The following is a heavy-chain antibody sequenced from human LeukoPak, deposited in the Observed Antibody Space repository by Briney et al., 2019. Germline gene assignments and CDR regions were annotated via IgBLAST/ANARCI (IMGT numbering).Heavy chain of an antibody. D-gene: IGHD1-26*01. CDR2: ISASGGST. CDR3: AKRGAEVGATVAPGDY. Sequence: GGSLRLSCAASTFSFSSYAMSWVRQAPGRGLEWVSAISASGGSTYYADSVKGRFTISRDTSKNTLYLQMNSLRAEDTAIYYCAKRGAEVGATVAPGDYWGQGTLVTVSS. CDR1: TFSFSSYA. J-gene: IGHJ4*02. V-gene: IGHV3-23*01.